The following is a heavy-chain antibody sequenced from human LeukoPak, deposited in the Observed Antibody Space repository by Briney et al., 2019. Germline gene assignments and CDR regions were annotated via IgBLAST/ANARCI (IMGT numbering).Heavy chain of an antibody. D-gene: IGHD5-18*01. J-gene: IGHJ6*03. Sequence: SETLSLTCTVSSGSISSSRYYWGWIRQPPGRGLEWIGSIYYSGSTYYNPSLKSRVTISVDTSKNQFSLKLSSVTAADTAVYYCASKGAAMASYYYYYYMDVWGKGTTVTVSS. CDR2: IYYSGST. CDR3: ASKGAAMASYYYYYYMDV. CDR1: SGSISSSRYY. V-gene: IGHV4-39*07.